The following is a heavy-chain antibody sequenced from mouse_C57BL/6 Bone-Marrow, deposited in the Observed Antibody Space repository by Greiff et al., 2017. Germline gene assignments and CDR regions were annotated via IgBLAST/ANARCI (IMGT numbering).Heavy chain of an antibody. CDR1: GYTFTSYW. V-gene: IGHV1-61*01. D-gene: IGHD1-1*01. CDR3: ARGIYYYGSSYFYFDY. J-gene: IGHJ2*01. CDR2: IYPSDSET. Sequence: VHLVESGAELVRPGSSVKLSCKASGYTFTSYWMDWVKQRPGQGLEWIGNIYPSDSETHYNQKFKDKATLTVDKSSSTAYMQLSSLTSEDSAVYYCARGIYYYGSSYFYFDYWGQGTTLTVSA.